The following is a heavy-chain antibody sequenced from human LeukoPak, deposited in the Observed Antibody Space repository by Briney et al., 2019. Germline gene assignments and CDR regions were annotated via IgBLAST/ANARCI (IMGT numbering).Heavy chain of an antibody. CDR2: ISYDGTNK. Sequence: GGSLRLSCAASGFIFSSYAINWVRQAPGKGLEWVAIISYDGTNKDYADSVKGRFTISRDNSRNTLYLQMNSLRVEDTVVYYCTRRASATRWFDPWGQGTPVTVSS. D-gene: IGHD2-15*01. CDR3: TRRASATRWFDP. CDR1: GFIFSSYA. V-gene: IGHV3-30-3*01. J-gene: IGHJ5*02.